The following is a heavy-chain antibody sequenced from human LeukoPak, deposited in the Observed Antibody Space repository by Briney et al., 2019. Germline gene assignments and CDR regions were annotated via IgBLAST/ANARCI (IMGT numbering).Heavy chain of an antibody. J-gene: IGHJ4*02. D-gene: IGHD1-1*01. V-gene: IGHV3-23*01. CDR3: ARGIGTDY. CDR2: ISGSGGGDST. Sequence: GGSLRLSCAASGFTFSIYAMSWVRQAPGKGLEWVSSISGSGGGDSTYYADSVKGRFTISRDNAKNSLYLQMNSLRAEDTAVYYCARGIGTDYWGQGTLVIVSA. CDR1: GFTFSIYA.